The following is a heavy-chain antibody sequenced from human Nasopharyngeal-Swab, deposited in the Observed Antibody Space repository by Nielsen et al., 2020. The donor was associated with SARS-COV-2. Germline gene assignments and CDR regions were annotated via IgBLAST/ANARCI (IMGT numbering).Heavy chain of an antibody. CDR2: IYHSGST. V-gene: IGHV4-30-2*01. Sequence: SATLSLTCAVSGGSISSGGYSWSSIRPPPGKGLERVGYIYHSGSTYYNPSLKSPVTILVDRSKNQFSLKLSSVTAADTAVYYCARGGVVPWFDYWGQGTLVTVSS. D-gene: IGHD3-3*01. CDR1: GGSISSGGYS. J-gene: IGHJ4*02. CDR3: ARGGVVPWFDY.